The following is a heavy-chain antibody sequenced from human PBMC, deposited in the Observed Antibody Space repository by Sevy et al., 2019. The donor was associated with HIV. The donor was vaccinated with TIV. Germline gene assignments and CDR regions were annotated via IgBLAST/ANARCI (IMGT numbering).Heavy chain of an antibody. J-gene: IGHJ2*01. CDR3: ARDRVECRDGYNCRRSWYFDL. D-gene: IGHD5-12*01. CDR1: GGTFSSYA. CDR2: IIPIFGTA. Sequence: ASVKVSCKASGGTFSSYAISWVRQAPGQGLEWMGGIIPIFGTANYAQKFQGRVTITADESTSTAYMELSSLRSEDTAVYYCARDRVECRDGYNCRRSWYFDLWGRGTLVTVSS. V-gene: IGHV1-69*13.